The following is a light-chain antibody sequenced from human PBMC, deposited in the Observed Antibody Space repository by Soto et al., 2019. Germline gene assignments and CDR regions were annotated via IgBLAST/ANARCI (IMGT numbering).Light chain of an antibody. V-gene: IGLV3-21*02. CDR3: QVWDSSGDQTGV. Sequence: SYELTQPPSVSVAPGQTARITCGGNNIGSKSVHWHQQKPGQAPVLVVYDDSDRPSRIPGRFSGSNSRNTATLTISRVEAGDEADYYCQVWDSSGDQTGVFGGGTKVTVL. CDR2: DDS. CDR1: NIGSKS. J-gene: IGLJ3*02.